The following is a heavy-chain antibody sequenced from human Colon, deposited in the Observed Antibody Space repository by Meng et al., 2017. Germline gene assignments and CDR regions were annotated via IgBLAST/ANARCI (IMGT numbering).Heavy chain of an antibody. CDR2: IYYSGST. J-gene: IGHJ4*02. V-gene: IGHV4-39*07. CDR3: ARDYGSGSYCDY. Sequence: LQLQESGPGLVKPSETLSLTCTVSGGSISSSSYYWGWIRQPPGKGLEWIGSIYYSGSTYYNPSLKSRVTISVDTSKNQFSLKLSSVTAADTAVYYCARDYGSGSYCDYWGQGTLVTVSS. CDR1: GGSISSSSYY. D-gene: IGHD3-10*01.